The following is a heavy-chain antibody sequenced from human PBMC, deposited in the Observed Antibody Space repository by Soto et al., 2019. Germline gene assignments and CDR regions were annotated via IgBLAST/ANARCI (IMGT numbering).Heavy chain of an antibody. J-gene: IGHJ4*02. CDR3: ARSTSVWGSPKPFGFFDY. CDR1: GFTFSDYY. Sequence: GGSLRLSCAASGFTFSDYYMSWIRQAPGKGLEWVSYISSSGRTIYYADSVKGRFAISRDNAKNSLYLQMNSLRAEDTAVYYCARSTSVWGSPKPFGFFDYWGQGTLVTVSS. CDR2: ISSSGRTI. D-gene: IGHD3-16*01. V-gene: IGHV3-11*01.